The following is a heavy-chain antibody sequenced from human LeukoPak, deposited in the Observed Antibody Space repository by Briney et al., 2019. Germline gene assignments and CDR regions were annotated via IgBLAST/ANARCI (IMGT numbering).Heavy chain of an antibody. CDR3: ARVNVDTATVYLDY. J-gene: IGHJ4*02. CDR2: INSDGSST. Sequence: SGGSLRLSCAASGFTFSSYVMNWVRQAPGKGLVWVSRINSDGSSTSYADSVKGRFTISRDNAKNTLYLQMNSLRAEDTAVYYCARVNVDTATVYLDYWGQGTLVTVSS. V-gene: IGHV3-74*01. D-gene: IGHD5-18*01. CDR1: GFTFSSYV.